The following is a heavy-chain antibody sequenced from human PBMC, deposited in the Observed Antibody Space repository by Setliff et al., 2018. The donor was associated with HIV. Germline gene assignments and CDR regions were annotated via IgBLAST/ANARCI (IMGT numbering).Heavy chain of an antibody. J-gene: IGHJ4*02. CDR3: ALTIVGVTTEMY. Sequence: PGGSLRLSCAASGFTFDDYAMHWVRQAPGKGLEWIAELNDRGHINYNPSLQSRVTVSVDTSKPQFSLKMNSVTAADTAVYYCALTIVGVTTEMYWGQGTLVTVSS. V-gene: IGHV4-34*08. CDR1: GFTFDDYA. CDR2: LNDRGHI. D-gene: IGHD2-21*02.